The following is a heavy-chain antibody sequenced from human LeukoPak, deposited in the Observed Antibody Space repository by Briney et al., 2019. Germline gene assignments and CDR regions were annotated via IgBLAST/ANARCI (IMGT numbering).Heavy chain of an antibody. CDR3: AKYRYDSSGGRNFDY. J-gene: IGHJ4*02. V-gene: IGHV3-23*01. Sequence: PGGSLRHSCEASGFTFNSYSMTWVRQAPGKGLEWVSGISSSGGVTHYADSVRGRFTISREYSKNTLYLQMNSLRAEDTALYYCAKYRYDSSGGRNFDYWGQGILVTVSS. CDR1: GFTFNSYS. D-gene: IGHD3-22*01. CDR2: ISSSGGVT.